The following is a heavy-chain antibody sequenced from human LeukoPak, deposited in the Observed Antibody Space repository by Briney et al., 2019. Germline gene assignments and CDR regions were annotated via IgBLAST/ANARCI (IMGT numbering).Heavy chain of an antibody. V-gene: IGHV3-74*03. CDR1: GFTFSRYW. J-gene: IGHJ4*02. CDR3: ARDLDYYDSSAYHSGTL. D-gene: IGHD3-22*01. CDR2: INTDGSST. Sequence: AGGSLRLSCAASGFTFSRYWMHWVRQAPGKGLVWVSRINTDGSSTTYADSVKGLFTISRDNAKNTLFLQMNSLRAEDTAVYYCARDLDYYDSSAYHSGTLWGQGTLVTVSS.